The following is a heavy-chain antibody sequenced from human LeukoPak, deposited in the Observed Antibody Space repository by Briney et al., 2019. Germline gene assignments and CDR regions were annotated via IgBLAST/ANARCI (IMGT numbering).Heavy chain of an antibody. Sequence: SQTLSLTCAISGDSVSSNSAAWNWIRQSPSRGLEWLGRTYYRSKWYYDYAVSVKSRITINPDTSENQFSLQLNSVTPEDTAVYYCARGPQLVDYYYIDVWGKGTAVTVSS. CDR1: GDSVSSNSAA. V-gene: IGHV6-1*01. CDR2: TYYRSKWYY. CDR3: ARGPQLVDYYYIDV. J-gene: IGHJ6*03. D-gene: IGHD6-13*01.